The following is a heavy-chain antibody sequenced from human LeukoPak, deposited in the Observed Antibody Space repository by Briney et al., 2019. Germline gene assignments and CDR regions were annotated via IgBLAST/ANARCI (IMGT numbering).Heavy chain of an antibody. CDR3: ARHLFDCSGGSCYWDYYYMDV. CDR1: GYSFTSYW. CDR2: IYPGDSDT. Sequence: GESLKISCKGSGYSFTSYWIGWVRQMPGKGLEWMGIIYPGDSDTRYSPSFQGQVTISADKSISTAYLQWSSLKASDTAMYYCARHLFDCSGGSCYWDYYYMDVWGKGTTVTASS. V-gene: IGHV5-51*01. J-gene: IGHJ6*03. D-gene: IGHD2-15*01.